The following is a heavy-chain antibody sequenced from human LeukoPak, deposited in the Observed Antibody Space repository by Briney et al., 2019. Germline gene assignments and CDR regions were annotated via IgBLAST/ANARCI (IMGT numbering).Heavy chain of an antibody. CDR3: ASRYCSGGSCYNRYYFDY. CDR1: GFTFTNYA. CDR2: ITGSGGST. V-gene: IGHV3-23*01. Sequence: GGSLRLSCAACGFTFTNYAMSWVRQAPGKGREWVSAITGSGGSTYYADSVKGRFTISRDNSKNTLYLQMNSLRAEDTAIYYCASRYCSGGSCYNRYYFDYWGQGTLVTVSS. J-gene: IGHJ4*02. D-gene: IGHD2-15*01.